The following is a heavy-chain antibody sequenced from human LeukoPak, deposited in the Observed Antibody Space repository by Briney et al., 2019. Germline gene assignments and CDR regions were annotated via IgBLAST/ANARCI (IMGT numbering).Heavy chain of an antibody. CDR2: ISWNSGSI. V-gene: IGHV3-9*03. CDR3: VKDAGAGYSYGSTRAFDI. J-gene: IGHJ3*02. D-gene: IGHD5-18*01. Sequence: PGRSLRLSCAASGFTLDDYAMHWVRQAPGKGLEWVSGISWNSGSIGYADSVKGRFTISRDNAKNSLYLQMDSLRAEDMALYYCVKDAGAGYSYGSTRAFDIWGQGTMVTVSS. CDR1: GFTLDDYA.